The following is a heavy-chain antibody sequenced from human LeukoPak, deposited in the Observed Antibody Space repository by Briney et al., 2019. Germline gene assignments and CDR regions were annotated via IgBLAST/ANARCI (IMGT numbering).Heavy chain of an antibody. D-gene: IGHD1-26*01. CDR3: ARVGGSQYYYYYMDV. J-gene: IGHJ6*03. Sequence: GGSLRLSCAASGFTVSGNYMSWVRQAPGKGLEWVSVIYSGGSTYYADSVKGRFTISRDNSKNTLYLQMNSLRAEDTAVYYCARVGGSQYYYYYMDVWGKGTTVTVSS. CDR1: GFTVSGNY. CDR2: IYSGGST. V-gene: IGHV3-66*02.